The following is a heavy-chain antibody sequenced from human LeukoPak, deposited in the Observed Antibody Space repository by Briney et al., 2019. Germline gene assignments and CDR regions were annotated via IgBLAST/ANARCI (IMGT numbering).Heavy chain of an antibody. Sequence: GESLKISCKGSGYSFPNYWIAWVRQMPGKGLEWMGIIYPRDSDTRYSPSFEGQVTISVDKSISTAFLQWSSLKASDSAMYYCASRPFETTVVPWDFYWGQGTQVTVSS. V-gene: IGHV5-51*01. CDR1: GYSFPNYW. CDR3: ASRPFETTVVPWDFY. J-gene: IGHJ4*02. CDR2: IYPRDSDT. D-gene: IGHD4-23*01.